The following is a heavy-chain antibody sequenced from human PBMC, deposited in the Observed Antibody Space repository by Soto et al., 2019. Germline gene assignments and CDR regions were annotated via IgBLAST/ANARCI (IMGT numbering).Heavy chain of an antibody. CDR2: IYYSGSA. Sequence: PSETLSLTCTVSGGSVNSYYWSWIRQPPRKGLEWIGCIYYSGSANYNPSLKSRVTMSVDTSKNLFSLKLSPVTAADTAVFYCARTSRGYDYNGYFDFWGHGTLVTVSS. D-gene: IGHD5-12*01. CDR3: ARTSRGYDYNGYFDF. CDR1: GGSVNSYY. V-gene: IGHV4-59*08. J-gene: IGHJ4*01.